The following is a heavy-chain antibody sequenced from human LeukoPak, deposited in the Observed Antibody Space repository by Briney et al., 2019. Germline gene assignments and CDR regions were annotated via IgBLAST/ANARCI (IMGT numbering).Heavy chain of an antibody. D-gene: IGHD5-18*01. Sequence: SQTLSLTCAVSGGSISSGGYSWSWIRQPPGKGLEWIGYIYHNGNTYYSPSLKSRVTISVDRSKNQLSLKLSSVTAADTAMYYCASGGYSYGFDYWGQGTLVNVSS. CDR2: IYHNGNT. CDR1: GGSISSGGYS. V-gene: IGHV4-30-2*01. J-gene: IGHJ4*02. CDR3: ASGGYSYGFDY.